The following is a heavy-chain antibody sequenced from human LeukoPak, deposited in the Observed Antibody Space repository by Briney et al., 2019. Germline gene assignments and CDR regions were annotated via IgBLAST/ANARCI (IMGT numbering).Heavy chain of an antibody. Sequence: PGGSLRLSCAASRFPFSSYWMHWVRQAPGKGLVWVSRINGDGSITTYADSVKGRFTISRDNSKNTLYLQMNSLRAEDTAVYYCAKDLSGSYYVYYFDYWGQGTLVTVSS. D-gene: IGHD1-26*01. V-gene: IGHV3-74*01. J-gene: IGHJ4*02. CDR2: INGDGSIT. CDR3: AKDLSGSYYVYYFDY. CDR1: RFPFSSYW.